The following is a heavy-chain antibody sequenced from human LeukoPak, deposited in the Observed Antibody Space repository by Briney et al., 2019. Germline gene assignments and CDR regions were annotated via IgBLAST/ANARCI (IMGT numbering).Heavy chain of an antibody. CDR2: IYSGGST. J-gene: IGHJ4*02. V-gene: IGHV3-53*01. Sequence: PGSSLRLSCAASGFTFRIYAMSWVRQAPGKGLEWFSIIYSGGSTSYADSVKGRFTISRDNSKNTLYLQMNSLRAEDTAVYYCARDVVGATYFDRGQGTLVTVSS. CDR1: GFTFRIYA. D-gene: IGHD1-26*01. CDR3: ARDVVGATYFD.